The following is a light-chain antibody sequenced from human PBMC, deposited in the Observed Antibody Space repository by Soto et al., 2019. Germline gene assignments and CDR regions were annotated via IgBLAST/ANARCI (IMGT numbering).Light chain of an antibody. CDR3: SSYTTSTTWL. CDR1: ISDLGTYNY. V-gene: IGLV2-14*01. CDR2: EVS. Sequence: QSASVSGSPGQSITISCTGTISDLGTYNYVSWYQQHPGKAPKLIIYEVSNRPSGVSFRFSGSKSGNTASLTISGLQAEDEGDYFCSSYTTSTTWLFGGGTKLTVL. J-gene: IGLJ3*02.